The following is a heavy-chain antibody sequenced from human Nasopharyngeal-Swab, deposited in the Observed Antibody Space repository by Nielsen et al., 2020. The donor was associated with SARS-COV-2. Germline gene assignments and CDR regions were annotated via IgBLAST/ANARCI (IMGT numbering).Heavy chain of an antibody. V-gene: IGHV3-48*04. J-gene: IGHJ4*02. CDR2: ITRSSSAI. CDR1: GFTFSTYS. D-gene: IGHD1-20*01. Sequence: GGSLRLSCEGSGFTFSTYSMNWVRQAPGKGLEWIAYITRSSSAIKYADSVKGRFTLSRDNAKNSLYLQMDSLRVEDTAVYFCARLPRNNWRLDSWGQGILVTVSS. CDR3: ARLPRNNWRLDS.